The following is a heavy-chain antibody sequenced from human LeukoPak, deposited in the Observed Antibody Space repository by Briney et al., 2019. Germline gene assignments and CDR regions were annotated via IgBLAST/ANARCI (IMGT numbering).Heavy chain of an antibody. J-gene: IGHJ4*02. CDR3: ARVGVDYYDSSGSGGDFDY. D-gene: IGHD3-22*01. CDR1: GGSFSGYY. CDR2: INHSGST. Sequence: PSETLSLTCAVYGGSFSGYYWSWIRQPPGKGLEWIGEINHSGSTNYNPSLKSRVTISVDTSKNQFSLKLSSVTAADTAVYYYARVGVDYYDSSGSGGDFDYWGQGTLVTVSS. V-gene: IGHV4-34*01.